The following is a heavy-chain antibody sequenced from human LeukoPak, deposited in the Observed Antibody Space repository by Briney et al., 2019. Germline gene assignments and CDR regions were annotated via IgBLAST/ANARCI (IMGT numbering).Heavy chain of an antibody. CDR2: ISYDGTNK. CDR1: ALPPSNYA. D-gene: IGHD2-21*02. V-gene: IGHV3-30-3*01. CDR3: ARGFVLGAAKNYFDY. Sequence: QAGGSLRLSCAASALPPSNYAMSWVRQAPGKGLEWVAVISYDGTNKYYADSVKGRFTISRDNSKNTLSLQMNSLRAEDTALYYCARGFVLGAAKNYFDYWGQGALVTVSS. J-gene: IGHJ4*02.